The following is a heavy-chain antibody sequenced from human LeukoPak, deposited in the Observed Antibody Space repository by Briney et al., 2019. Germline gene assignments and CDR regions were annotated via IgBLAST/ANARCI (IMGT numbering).Heavy chain of an antibody. CDR1: GFTFSSYG. J-gene: IGHJ3*02. V-gene: IGHV3-30*03. Sequence: GGSLRLSCAASGFTFSSYGMHWVRQAPGKGLEWVAVISYDGSNKYYADSVKGRFTISRDNAKNSLYLQMNSLRAEDTAVYYCARDRDSYPIAVAGTDAFDIWGQGTMVTVSS. D-gene: IGHD6-19*01. CDR3: ARDRDSYPIAVAGTDAFDI. CDR2: ISYDGSNK.